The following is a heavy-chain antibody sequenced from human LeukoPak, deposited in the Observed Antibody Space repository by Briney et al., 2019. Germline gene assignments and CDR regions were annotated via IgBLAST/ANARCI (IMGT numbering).Heavy chain of an antibody. CDR3: AKGAWLTTTPFDY. V-gene: IGHV3-21*04. Sequence: GGSLRLSCAASGFTFSSYSMNWVRQAPGKGLEWVSSISSSSSYIYYADSVKGRFTISRDNAKNSLYLQMNSLRAEDTAVYYCAKGAWLTTTPFDYWGQGTLVTVSS. D-gene: IGHD4-17*01. CDR1: GFTFSSYS. J-gene: IGHJ4*02. CDR2: ISSSSSYI.